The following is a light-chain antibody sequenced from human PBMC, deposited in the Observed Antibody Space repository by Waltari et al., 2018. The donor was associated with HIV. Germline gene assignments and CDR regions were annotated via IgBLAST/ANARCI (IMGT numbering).Light chain of an antibody. CDR2: KNI. V-gene: IGLV1-47*01. CDR1: YSNIGSDN. Sequence: QSVLTQPPSASRTPGQRVTISCSGSYSNIGSDNVYWYQHFPGTAPKLLIYKNIHRPSGVPDRSSGSKSGASAYLAISGLRSEDEADYYCTGWDASLSEYVFGPGTRVTV. CDR3: TGWDASLSEYV. J-gene: IGLJ1*01.